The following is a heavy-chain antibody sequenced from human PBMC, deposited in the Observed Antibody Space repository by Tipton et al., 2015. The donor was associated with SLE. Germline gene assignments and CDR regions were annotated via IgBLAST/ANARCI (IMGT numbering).Heavy chain of an antibody. V-gene: IGHV3-23*01. CDR1: GFTFSSYA. CDR3: ARPRGGSPHYYMDV. J-gene: IGHJ6*03. D-gene: IGHD3-10*01. Sequence: GSLRLSCAASGFTFSSYAMSWVRQAPGKGLEWVSAISGSGGSTYYADSVKGRFTISRDNSKNTLYLQMNSLRAEDTAVYYCARPRGGSPHYYMDVWGKGTTVTVSS. CDR2: ISGSGGST.